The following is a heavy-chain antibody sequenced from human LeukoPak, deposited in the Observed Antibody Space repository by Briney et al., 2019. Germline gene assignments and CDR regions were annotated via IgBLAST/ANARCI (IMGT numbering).Heavy chain of an antibody. Sequence: AGGSLRLSCAASGFTFDGYGMSWVRQAPGKGLEWVSGINWNGGSTGYADSVKGRFTISRDNAKNSLYLQMNSLRAEDTALYYCARVRKWFGELTTFDYWGQGTLVTVSS. D-gene: IGHD3-10*01. CDR3: ARVRKWFGELTTFDY. V-gene: IGHV3-20*04. CDR1: GFTFDGYG. J-gene: IGHJ4*02. CDR2: INWNGGST.